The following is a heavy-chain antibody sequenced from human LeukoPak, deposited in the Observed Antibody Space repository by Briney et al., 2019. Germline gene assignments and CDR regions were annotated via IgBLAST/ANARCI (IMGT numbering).Heavy chain of an antibody. D-gene: IGHD6-19*01. J-gene: IGHJ4*01. CDR2: IYFSGSP. V-gene: IGHV4-59*13. CDR1: GGSICSYY. CDR3: ARMTSSVWYAAGYYFDY. Sequence: SEPLSLTCTVSGGSICSYYWSWLRHPPGMGLEWFGYIYFSGSPLYNPSLKCRVTISVDTSKNDFSLKMSSVTAAYTLVYFCARMTSSVWYAAGYYFDYWGHGTLVTVSS.